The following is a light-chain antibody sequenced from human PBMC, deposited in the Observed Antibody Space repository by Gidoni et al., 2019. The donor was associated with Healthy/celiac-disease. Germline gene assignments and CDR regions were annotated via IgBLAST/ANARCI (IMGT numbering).Light chain of an antibody. J-gene: IGKJ1*01. CDR3: LQDYNYPRT. Sequence: AIQMTQSPSSLSASVGDSITITCRASQGIRNDLGWYQQKPGKAPKLLIYAASSLQSGVPSRFSGSGSGTDFTLTISSLQPEDFATYYCLQDYNYPRTFGQGTKVEIK. V-gene: IGKV1-6*01. CDR2: AAS. CDR1: QGIRND.